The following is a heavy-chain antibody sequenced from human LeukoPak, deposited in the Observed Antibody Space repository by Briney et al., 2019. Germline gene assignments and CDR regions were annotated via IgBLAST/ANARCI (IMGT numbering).Heavy chain of an antibody. J-gene: IGHJ6*02. CDR3: AKDLWPNYYYYYGMDV. V-gene: IGHV3-30*18. D-gene: IGHD2/OR15-2a*01. CDR2: ISYDGNDK. Sequence: GGSLRLSCAASGFTFSSYGMHWVHQAPGKGLEWVAVISYDGNDKYYADSVKGRFTISKDNSKNTLYLQMNSLRAEDTAIYYCAKDLWPNYYYYYGMDVWGQGTTVTVSS. CDR1: GFTFSSYG.